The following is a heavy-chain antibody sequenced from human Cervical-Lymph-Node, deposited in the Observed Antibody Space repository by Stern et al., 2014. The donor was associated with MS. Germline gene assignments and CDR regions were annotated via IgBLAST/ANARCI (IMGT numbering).Heavy chain of an antibody. D-gene: IGHD3-16*02. J-gene: IGHJ4*02. CDR2: LNPNGGDT. CDR1: GYTFTNYD. Sequence: VQLVQSGAEVKKPGASVKVSCKASGYTFTNYDLNWVRRATGQGLELMGRLNPNGGDTVYAQKSQGRVTMTRNTSISTAYMELSSLGSEDTAVYFCARGYRVELSSDYLDYWGQGTLVTVSS. CDR3: ARGYRVELSSDYLDY. V-gene: IGHV1-8*01.